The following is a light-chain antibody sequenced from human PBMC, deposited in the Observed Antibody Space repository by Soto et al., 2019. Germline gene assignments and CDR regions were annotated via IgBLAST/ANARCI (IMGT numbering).Light chain of an antibody. CDR1: SSDVGNFYV. CDR2: EGN. Sequence: QSALTQPASVSGSPGQSITISCTGTSSDVGNFYVVSWYQQHPDKAPKVMIFEGNKRPSGVSTRFSGSKSGNTASLTISGLQAEDEADYYCSANAGGSTLVFGGGTQLTVL. J-gene: IGLJ2*01. CDR3: SANAGGSTLV. V-gene: IGLV2-23*01.